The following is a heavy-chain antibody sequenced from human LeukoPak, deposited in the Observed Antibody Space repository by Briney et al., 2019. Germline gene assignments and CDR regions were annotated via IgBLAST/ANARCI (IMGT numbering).Heavy chain of an antibody. CDR1: GGTFSSYA. D-gene: IGHD6-25*01. V-gene: IGHV1-69*13. CDR3: ARGAAVSVLPYFYYAVDV. J-gene: IGHJ6*02. Sequence: ASVKVSCKASGGTFSSYAISWVRQAPGQGLEWMGGIIPIFGTANYAQKFQGRVTITADESTSTANMELSSLRSEDTAVYYCARGAAVSVLPYFYYAVDVWGQGTTVIVSS. CDR2: IIPIFGTA.